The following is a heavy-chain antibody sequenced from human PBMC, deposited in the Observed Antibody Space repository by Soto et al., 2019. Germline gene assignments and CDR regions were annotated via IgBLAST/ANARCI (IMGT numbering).Heavy chain of an antibody. CDR2: IIPILGIA. CDR3: ARDLPDHDAFDI. D-gene: IGHD2-2*01. Sequence: QVQLVQSGAEVKKPGSSVKVSCKASGGTFSSYTISWVRQAPGQGREWMGRIIPILGIANYAQKFQGRVTITADKSTSTAYMELSSLRSEEPEVYYCARDLPDHDAFDIWGQGKMVTVSS. J-gene: IGHJ3*02. V-gene: IGHV1-69*08. CDR1: GGTFSSYT.